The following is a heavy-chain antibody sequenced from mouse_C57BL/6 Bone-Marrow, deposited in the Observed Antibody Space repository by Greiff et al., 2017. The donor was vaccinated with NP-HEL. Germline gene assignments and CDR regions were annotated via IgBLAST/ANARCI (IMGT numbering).Heavy chain of an antibody. V-gene: IGHV1-31*01. J-gene: IGHJ4*01. CDR1: GYSFTGYY. CDR2: IYPYNGVS. D-gene: IGHD2-2*01. Sequence: EVQLVESGPELVKPGASVKISCKASGYSFTGYYMHWVKQSHGNILDWIGYIYPYNGVSSYNQKFKGKATLTVDKSSSTAYMELRSLTSEDSAVYYCARVGYGYPYYYAMDYWGQGTSVTVSS. CDR3: ARVGYGYPYYYAMDY.